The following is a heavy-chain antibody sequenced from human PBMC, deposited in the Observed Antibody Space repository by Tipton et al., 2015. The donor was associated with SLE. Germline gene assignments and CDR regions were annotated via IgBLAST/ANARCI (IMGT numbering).Heavy chain of an antibody. CDR3: ARDSGYDYKAFDY. CDR2: IYNSGST. V-gene: IGHV4-30-2*01. D-gene: IGHD5-12*01. Sequence: TLSLTCAVSGGSISSGGYSWSWIRQPPGKGLEWIGYIYNSGSTYYNPSLKSRVTISVDRSKNQFSLKLSSVTAADTAVYYCARDSGYDYKAFDYWGQGTLVTVSS. J-gene: IGHJ4*02. CDR1: GGSISSGGYS.